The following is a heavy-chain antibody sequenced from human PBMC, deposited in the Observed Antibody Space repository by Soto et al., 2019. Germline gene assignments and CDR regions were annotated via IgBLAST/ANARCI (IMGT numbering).Heavy chain of an antibody. CDR3: ARDLVVVAAIQSYYYGIDV. Sequence: EGSLRLSCAAYGFTFSSYSMNWVRQAPGQGLEWVSSISSSSSYIYYADSVKGRFTISRDNAKNSLYLQMNSLRAEDTAVYYCARDLVVVAAIQSYYYGIDVWGQGTTVSVSS. V-gene: IGHV3-21*01. D-gene: IGHD2-15*01. J-gene: IGHJ6*02. CDR1: GFTFSSYS. CDR2: ISSSSSYI.